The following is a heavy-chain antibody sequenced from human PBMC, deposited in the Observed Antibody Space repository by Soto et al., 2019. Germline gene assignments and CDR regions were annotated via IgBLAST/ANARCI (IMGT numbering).Heavy chain of an antibody. V-gene: IGHV1-2*02. D-gene: IGHD5-12*01. CDR1: GYTFTGHY. Sequence: SVKVSCKASGYTFTGHYIHWVRQAPEQGPEWMGEIGPESGATRYAQKFQGRVTMTMDMSITTVYMELSNLSPDDTAVYYCGRGRSGQIVVFYWAQGTPVTVPQ. CDR2: IGPESGAT. CDR3: GRGRSGQIVVFY. J-gene: IGHJ4*02.